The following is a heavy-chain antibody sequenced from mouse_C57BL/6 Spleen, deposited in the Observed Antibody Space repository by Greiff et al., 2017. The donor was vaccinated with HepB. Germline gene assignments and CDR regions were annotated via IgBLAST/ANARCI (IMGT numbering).Heavy chain of an antibody. CDR1: GFNIKDDY. Sequence: VQLQQSGAELVRPGASVKLSCTASGFNIKDDYMHWVKQRPEQGLEWIGWIDPENGDTEYASKFQGKATITADTSSNTAYLQLSSLTSEDTAVYYCTTCEYDVCAMDYWGQGTSVTVSS. CDR2: IDPENGDT. J-gene: IGHJ4*01. D-gene: IGHD2-4*01. CDR3: TTCEYDVCAMDY. V-gene: IGHV14-4*01.